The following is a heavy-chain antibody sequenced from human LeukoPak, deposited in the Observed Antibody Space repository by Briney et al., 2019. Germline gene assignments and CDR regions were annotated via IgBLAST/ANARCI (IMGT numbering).Heavy chain of an antibody. J-gene: IGHJ4*02. CDR2: ISGSSSYI. CDR3: ARDLRSSGYYAFDY. CDR1: GFTFSSYS. V-gene: IGHV3-21*01. D-gene: IGHD3-22*01. Sequence: GGSLRLSCVASGFTFSSYSMNWVRQAPGKGLEWVSSISGSSSYIYYADSVKGRFTISRDNAKKSLYLQMNSLRAEDTAVYYCARDLRSSGYYAFDYWGQGTLVTVSS.